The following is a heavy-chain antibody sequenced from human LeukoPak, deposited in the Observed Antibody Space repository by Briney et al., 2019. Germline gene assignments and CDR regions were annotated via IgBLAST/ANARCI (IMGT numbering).Heavy chain of an antibody. V-gene: IGHV3-21*01. CDR1: GDSINNNN. Sequence: ETLSLTCTVSGDSINNNNYYWGWIRQAPGKGLEWVSSINSGSSYMWYADSVKGRFTISRDNAKNSLYLQMNSLRAEDTAVYYCARPLTGTFWSYMDVWGKGTTVTVSS. J-gene: IGHJ6*03. D-gene: IGHD1-7*01. CDR2: INSGSSYM. CDR3: ARPLTGTFWSYMDV.